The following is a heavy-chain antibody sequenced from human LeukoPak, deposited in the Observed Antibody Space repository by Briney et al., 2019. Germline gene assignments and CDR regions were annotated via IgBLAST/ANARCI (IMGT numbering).Heavy chain of an antibody. J-gene: IGHJ4*02. CDR2: ISYDGSIK. CDR1: GFTFSSHG. V-gene: IGHV3-30*18. Sequence: GGSLRLSCAASGFTFSSHGMHWVRQAPGKGLEWVTVISYDGSIKYYADSVKGRFTISRDNSKNTLYLQMSSLRAEDTAVYYCVKAFDYWGQGTLVTVSS. CDR3: VKAFDY.